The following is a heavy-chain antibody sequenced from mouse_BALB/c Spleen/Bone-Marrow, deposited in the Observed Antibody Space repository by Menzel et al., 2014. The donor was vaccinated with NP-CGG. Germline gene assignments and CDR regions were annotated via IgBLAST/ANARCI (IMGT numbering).Heavy chain of an antibody. V-gene: IGHV5-17*02. Sequence: EVQLQESGGGLVQPGGSRKLSCAASGFTFSSFGIHWVRQAPEKGLEWVAYISSGRSTIYYADTVKGRFTISRDNPKNTLFLQMTSLRSEDTAMYHCARSGIGYYYGSSSCAMDYWGQGTSVTVSS. J-gene: IGHJ4*01. D-gene: IGHD1-1*01. CDR1: GFTFSSFG. CDR3: ARSGIGYYYGSSSCAMDY. CDR2: ISSGRSTI.